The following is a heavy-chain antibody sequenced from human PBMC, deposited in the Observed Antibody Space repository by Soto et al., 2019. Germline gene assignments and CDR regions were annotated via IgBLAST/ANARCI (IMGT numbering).Heavy chain of an antibody. CDR3: ARARGGYYGDHRYFDL. CDR2: TYHSGST. Sequence: QVQLQESGPGLVKPSGTLSLTCAVSSDSISSSNWWSWVRQPPGKGLEWIGETYHSGSTNYNPSLKSRVTISVDKSKNQFSLKLTSVTAADTAVYYCARARGGYYGDHRYFDLWGLGTLVTVSS. CDR1: SDSISSSNW. V-gene: IGHV4-4*02. D-gene: IGHD4-17*01. J-gene: IGHJ2*01.